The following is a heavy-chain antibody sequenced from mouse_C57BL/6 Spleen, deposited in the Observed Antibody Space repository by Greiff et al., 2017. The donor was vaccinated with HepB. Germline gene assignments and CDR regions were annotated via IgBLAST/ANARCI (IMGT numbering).Heavy chain of an antibody. D-gene: IGHD2-3*01. CDR3: ARDGYYNYAMDY. J-gene: IGHJ4*01. CDR1: GYAFSSSW. Sequence: QVQLQQSGPELVKPGASVKISCKASGYAFSSSWMNWVRQRPGKGLEWIGRIDPGDGDTNYNGKFKGKATLTADKSSSTAYMQLSSLTSEDSAVYFCARDGYYNYAMDYWGQGTSVTVSS. V-gene: IGHV1-82*01. CDR2: IDPGDGDT.